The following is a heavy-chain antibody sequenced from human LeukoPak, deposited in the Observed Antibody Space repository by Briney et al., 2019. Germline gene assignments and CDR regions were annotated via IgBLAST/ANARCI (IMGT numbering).Heavy chain of an antibody. CDR1: GFTFSSYW. D-gene: IGHD6-13*01. Sequence: GGSLRLSCAASGFTFSSYWMNWVRHAPGRGLEWVANIKQDGSEKSYVDSVKGRFTISRDNAKNSLYLQMNSLRAEDTAVYYCARPFPYSSSWYAGAFDIWGQGTMVTVSS. CDR2: IKQDGSEK. J-gene: IGHJ3*02. V-gene: IGHV3-7*01. CDR3: ARPFPYSSSWYAGAFDI.